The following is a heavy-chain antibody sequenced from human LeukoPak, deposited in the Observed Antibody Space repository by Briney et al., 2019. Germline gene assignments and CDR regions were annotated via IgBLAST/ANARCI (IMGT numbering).Heavy chain of an antibody. J-gene: IGHJ6*04. Sequence: HSGGTLRLSCAASGFTFSSHGMSWVRQAPGQGLERVSVISGSGVSTYYADSVKGRFTISRDNSKNTLYLQMNSLRAEDTAVYYCAELGITMIGGVWGKGTTVTISS. CDR2: ISGSGVST. V-gene: IGHV3-23*01. D-gene: IGHD3-10*02. CDR1: GFTFSSHG. CDR3: AELGITMIGGV.